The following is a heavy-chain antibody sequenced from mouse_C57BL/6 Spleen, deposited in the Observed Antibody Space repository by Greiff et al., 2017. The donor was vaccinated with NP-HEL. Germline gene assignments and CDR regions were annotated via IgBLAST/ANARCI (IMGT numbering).Heavy chain of an antibody. D-gene: IGHD2-5*01. V-gene: IGHV1-22*01. CDR2: IDPNNGGT. CDR1: GYTFTDYN. J-gene: IGHJ1*03. Sequence: VQLKESGPELVKPGASVKMSCTASGYTFTDYNMHWVNQSHGKSLEWIGYIDPNNGGTSYNQKFKGKATLTVNKSSSTAYMELRSLTSEDSAVYYCATYYSNYGYWDFDGWGTGTTVTVSS. CDR3: ATYYSNYGYWDFDG.